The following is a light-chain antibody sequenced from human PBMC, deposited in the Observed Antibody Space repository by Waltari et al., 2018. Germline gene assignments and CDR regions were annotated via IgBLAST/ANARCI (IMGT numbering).Light chain of an antibody. CDR2: KTS. V-gene: IGKV1-6*01. J-gene: IGKJ1*01. Sequence: IQMTQSPSSLSASVGDTVTITCRASQRNSNWLAWYQQKPGKAPKVLIYKTSSLQSGVPSRFRGSGSGTYFSLIISSLQPEDFATYYCLQYNNTPWTFGRGTKVEIK. CDR3: LQYNNTPWT. CDR1: QRNSNW.